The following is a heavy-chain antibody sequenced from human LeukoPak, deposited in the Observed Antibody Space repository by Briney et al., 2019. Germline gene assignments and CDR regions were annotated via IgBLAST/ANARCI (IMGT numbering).Heavy chain of an antibody. V-gene: IGHV3-23*01. J-gene: IGHJ4*02. D-gene: IGHD5-18*01. CDR1: GFTFSNYA. Sequence: PGGSPRLSCAASGFTFSNYAMNWVRQAPGKGLEWVSAISGSGGSTYSADSVKGRFTISRDNSKNTLYLQMNSLRAEDTALYYCAKGIRSDMVSFNYWGQGTLVTVSS. CDR2: ISGSGGST. CDR3: AKGIRSDMVSFNY.